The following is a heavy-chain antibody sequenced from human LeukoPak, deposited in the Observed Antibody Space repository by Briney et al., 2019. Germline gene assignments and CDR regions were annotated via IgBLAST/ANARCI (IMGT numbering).Heavy chain of an antibody. D-gene: IGHD5-18*01. J-gene: IGHJ4*02. CDR1: GYTFTNYG. Sequence: ASVKVSCKASGYTFTNYGISWVRQAPGQGLEWMGWISTYNGNTNYVQKLQGRVTMTTDTSTSTAYMELRSLRSDDTAVYYCAISPTTGYSYAGYWGQGTLVTVSS. CDR3: AISPTTGYSYAGY. CDR2: ISTYNGNT. V-gene: IGHV1-18*01.